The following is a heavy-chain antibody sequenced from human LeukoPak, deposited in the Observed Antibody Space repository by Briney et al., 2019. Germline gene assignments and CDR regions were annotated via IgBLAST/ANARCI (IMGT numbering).Heavy chain of an antibody. V-gene: IGHV3-66*01. CDR1: GFTVRSNY. CDR2: IYSGGST. J-gene: IGHJ4*02. Sequence: LAGGSLRLSCAASGFTVRSNYMSWVRQAPGKGLEWVSVIYSGGSTYYADSVKGRFTISRDNSKNTLYLQMNSLRAEDTAVYYCARGYYYDYWGQGTLVTVSS. CDR3: ARGYYYDY. D-gene: IGHD3-10*01.